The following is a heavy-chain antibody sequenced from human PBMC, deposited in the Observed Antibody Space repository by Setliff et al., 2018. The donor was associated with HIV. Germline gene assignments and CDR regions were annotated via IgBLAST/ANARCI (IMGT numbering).Heavy chain of an antibody. CDR3: AREQVGFGPPRGMDV. Sequence: VKVSCKASGYTFSTYAMHWVRQAPGQRLEWMGWINAGNGKTKYSQKFQGRVTIMRDTSASTAYMELSSLRSEDTAVYYCAREQVGFGPPRGMDVWGQGTTVTVSS. V-gene: IGHV1-3*01. D-gene: IGHD3-10*01. CDR1: GYTFSTYA. CDR2: INAGNGKT. J-gene: IGHJ6*02.